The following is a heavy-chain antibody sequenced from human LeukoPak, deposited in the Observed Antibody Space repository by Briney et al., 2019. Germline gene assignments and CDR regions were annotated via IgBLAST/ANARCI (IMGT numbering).Heavy chain of an antibody. CDR2: ISSSGNSK. CDR3: AGEMATTSLDAFDY. Sequence: GGSLRLSCAASGFTFSSYEMNWVRQAPGKGLEWVSYISSSGNSKHYADSVKGRFTISRDNAKNSLYLQMNSLRAEDTAVYYCAGEMATTSLDAFDYWGQGTLVTVSS. V-gene: IGHV3-48*03. D-gene: IGHD5-24*01. J-gene: IGHJ4*02. CDR1: GFTFSSYE.